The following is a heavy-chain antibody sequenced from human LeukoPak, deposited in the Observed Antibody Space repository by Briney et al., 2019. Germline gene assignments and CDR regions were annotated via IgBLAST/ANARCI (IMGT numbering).Heavy chain of an antibody. D-gene: IGHD6-19*01. CDR2: IYYTGST. Sequence: SETLSLTCTVSGGSISSGNYYWVWVRQPPGKGLEWIGNIYYTGSTYYNPSLKSRVTISVDTSKNQFSLKLNSVTAADTAVYYCARAGPYSSGWQYVDYWGQGTLVTVSS. CDR3: ARAGPYSSGWQYVDY. V-gene: IGHV4-39*07. J-gene: IGHJ4*02. CDR1: GGSISSGNYY.